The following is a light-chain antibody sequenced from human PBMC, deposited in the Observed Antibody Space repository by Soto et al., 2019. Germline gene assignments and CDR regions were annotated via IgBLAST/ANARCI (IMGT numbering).Light chain of an antibody. CDR1: QSVSSY. CDR2: GAS. V-gene: IGKV3-15*01. Sequence: EIVLTQSPGTLSLSPGERATLSCRASQSVSSYLAWYQQKPGQAPRLLIYGASTRATGIPARFSGSGSGTDFTLTISCLQSEDFATYYCQQYYSYPLTFGGGTKVDIK. CDR3: QQYYSYPLT. J-gene: IGKJ4*01.